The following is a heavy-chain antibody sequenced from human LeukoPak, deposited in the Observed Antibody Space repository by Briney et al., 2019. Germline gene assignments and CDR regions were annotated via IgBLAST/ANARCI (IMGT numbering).Heavy chain of an antibody. D-gene: IGHD5-12*01. CDR3: AKEYSGYDFDY. CDR2: SSGSAGYT. Sequence: GGSLRLSCAASGFPRRSYSLSWVRQAPGKGLEWVSASSGSAGYTYYADSVKGRFTISRDISKNTLYLQMISLRADDTAVYYCAKEYSGYDFDYWGQGTLVTVSS. CDR1: GFPRRSYS. V-gene: IGHV3-23*01. J-gene: IGHJ4*02.